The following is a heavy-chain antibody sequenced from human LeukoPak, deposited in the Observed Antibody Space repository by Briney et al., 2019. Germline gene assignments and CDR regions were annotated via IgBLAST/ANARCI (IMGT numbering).Heavy chain of an antibody. CDR2: ISRTGTTI. CDR1: GFTFSSYE. J-gene: IGHJ4*02. D-gene: IGHD3-10*01. CDR3: ARVYYYDSGSRSFDY. V-gene: IGHV3-48*03. Sequence: QPGGSLRLSCAASGFTFSSYEMNWVRQAPGKGLEWVSYISRTGTTIYYADSVKGRFTISRDNAKNSLYLQMNSLRAEDTAVYYCARVYYYDSGSRSFDYWGQGTLVTVSS.